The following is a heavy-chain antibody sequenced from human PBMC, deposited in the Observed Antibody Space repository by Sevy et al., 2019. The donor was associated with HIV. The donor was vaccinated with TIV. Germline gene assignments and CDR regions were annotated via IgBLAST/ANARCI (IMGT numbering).Heavy chain of an antibody. D-gene: IGHD2-15*01. J-gene: IGHJ6*02. CDR2: ISSSSTYK. Sequence: GGSLRLSCAASGFTIRTYNMNWVRQAPGKGLEWVSSISSSSTYKYYADSVKDRFTISRDNAKNSLYLQMSSLRAEDTAVYYCARDLVIPATTDYFYYGMDVWGQGTTVTVSS. V-gene: IGHV3-21*01. CDR3: ARDLVIPATTDYFYYGMDV. CDR1: GFTIRTYN.